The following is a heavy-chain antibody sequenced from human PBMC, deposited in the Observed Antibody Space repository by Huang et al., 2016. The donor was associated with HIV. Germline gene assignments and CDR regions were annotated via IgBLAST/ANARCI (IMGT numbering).Heavy chain of an antibody. Sequence: QVQLHQWGAGLLKPSETLSLTCAVYGGSFSSYYWNWIRQSPGKGLEWIGQINHRGTNTYNPALKSRVTMSVDTSKNQFSLKLNAVTAADTAVYYCAREIMISFGGPFDPWGQGTLVTVSS. V-gene: IGHV4-34*01. CDR1: GGSFSSYY. CDR3: AREIMISFGGPFDP. D-gene: IGHD3-16*01. J-gene: IGHJ5*02. CDR2: INHRGTN.